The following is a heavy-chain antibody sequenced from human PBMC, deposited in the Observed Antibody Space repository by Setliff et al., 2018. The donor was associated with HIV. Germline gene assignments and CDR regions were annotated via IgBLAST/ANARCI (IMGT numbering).Heavy chain of an antibody. V-gene: IGHV4-39*01. J-gene: IGHJ6*03. D-gene: IGHD3-9*01. Sequence: ETLSLTCNVSGGSFSNSYYFWGWIRQPPGKGLEWIGSISYSGSTYYNPSLKSQVTMSVDTSKNQFSLKLSSVTAADTAVYYCARHRQGLTGSTPGYYMDVWGKGTTVTVSS. CDR3: ARHRQGLTGSTPGYYMDV. CDR1: GGSFSNSYYF. CDR2: ISYSGST.